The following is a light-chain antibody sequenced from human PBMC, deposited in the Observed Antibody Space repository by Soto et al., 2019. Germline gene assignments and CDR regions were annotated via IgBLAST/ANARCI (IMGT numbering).Light chain of an antibody. J-gene: IGLJ2*01. CDR1: GSNIGTNA. V-gene: IGLV1-44*01. CDR3: AAWDDSLNGLL. CDR2: SNT. Sequence: QSVLTQPPSASGTPGQRVTFSCSGSGSNIGTNAVNWYQQLPGTAPKLLIYSNTQRPSGVPDRFSGSKYGTSASLAISGLQSEDEADYYCAAWDDSLNGLLFGGGTKLTVL.